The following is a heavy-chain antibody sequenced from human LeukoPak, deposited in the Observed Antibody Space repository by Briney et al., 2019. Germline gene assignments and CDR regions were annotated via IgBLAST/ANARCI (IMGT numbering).Heavy chain of an antibody. V-gene: IGHV1-2*02. CDR2: INPNSCDT. Sequence: GASVKVSCKASGYTLTSYGISWVRQAPGQGLEWMGWINPNSCDTNYAEKFQGRVTMTRDTSISTAYIELSSLRSDDAAVYECARLTRMRGYCSGGSCHDVFDIWGQGTMVTVSS. CDR3: ARLTRMRGYCSGGSCHDVFDI. CDR1: GYTLTSYG. J-gene: IGHJ3*02. D-gene: IGHD2-15*01.